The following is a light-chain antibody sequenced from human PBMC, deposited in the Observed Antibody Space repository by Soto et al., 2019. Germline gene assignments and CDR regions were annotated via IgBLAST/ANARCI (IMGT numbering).Light chain of an antibody. CDR2: AAS. Sequence: DIRMTQSPPSLSASVGDKITITCRASQSINNYLACYQQKPGEVPKLLIYAASTLQTGVSSRFSRGGSATVFTLTINSLPPEDVGSYYWQKYNCVPRTFGQGTKVEIK. CDR1: QSINNY. CDR3: QKYNCVPRT. V-gene: IGKV1-27*01. J-gene: IGKJ1*01.